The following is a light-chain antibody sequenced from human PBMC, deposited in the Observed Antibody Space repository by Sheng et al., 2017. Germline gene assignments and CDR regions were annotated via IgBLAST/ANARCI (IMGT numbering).Light chain of an antibody. CDR2: QSS. Sequence: DIQMTQSPSTLSASVGDRVTITCRASQSISSWVAWYQQKPGKAPKLLIFQSSTLQSGVPSRFSGSGSGTEFTLTISRLEPEDFAVYYCQHYGSSVATFGQGTRLEIK. CDR1: QSISSW. J-gene: IGKJ5*01. V-gene: IGKV1-5*03. CDR3: QHYGSSVAT.